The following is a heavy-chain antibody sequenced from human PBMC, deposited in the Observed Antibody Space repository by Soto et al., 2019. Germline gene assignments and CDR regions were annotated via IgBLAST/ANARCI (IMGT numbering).Heavy chain of an antibody. Sequence: GESLKISCKGSGYSFTSYWIGWVRQMPGKGLEWMGIIYPGDSDTRYSPSFQGQVTISADKSISTAYLQWSSLKASDTAMYYCARRPYDILTGYYEGFDYWGQGTLVTVSS. D-gene: IGHD3-9*01. V-gene: IGHV5-51*01. J-gene: IGHJ4*02. CDR1: GYSFTSYW. CDR3: ARRPYDILTGYYEGFDY. CDR2: IYPGDSDT.